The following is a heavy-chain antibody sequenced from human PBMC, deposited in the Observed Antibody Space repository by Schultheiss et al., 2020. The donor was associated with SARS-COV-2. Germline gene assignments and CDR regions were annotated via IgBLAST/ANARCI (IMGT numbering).Heavy chain of an antibody. J-gene: IGHJ3*02. Sequence: SETLSLTCTVSGGSISSGSYYWSWIRQPPGKGLEWIGYIYYSGSTYYNPSLKSRVTISVDTSKNQFSLKLSSVTAADTAVYYCAREELLYYYDSSGYRAFDIWGQGTMVTVSS. CDR3: AREELLYYYDSSGYRAFDI. CDR2: IYYSGST. CDR1: GGSISSGSYY. D-gene: IGHD3-22*01. V-gene: IGHV4-61*01.